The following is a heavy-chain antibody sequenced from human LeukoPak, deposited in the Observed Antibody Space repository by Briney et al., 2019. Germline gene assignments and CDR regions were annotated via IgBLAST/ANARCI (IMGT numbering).Heavy chain of an antibody. CDR1: GGSISSYY. CDR2: VYYSGST. J-gene: IGHJ4*02. V-gene: IGHV4-59*01. CDR3: AKVTMVRGAPDY. Sequence: PSETLSLTCTVSGGSISSYYWSLFRQPPAKGLEGVGYVYYSGSTNYNPSLKSRVTISVDTSQNQFSLKLRSATAADTAFYFCAKVTMVRGAPDYWGQGTLVTVSS. D-gene: IGHD3-10*01.